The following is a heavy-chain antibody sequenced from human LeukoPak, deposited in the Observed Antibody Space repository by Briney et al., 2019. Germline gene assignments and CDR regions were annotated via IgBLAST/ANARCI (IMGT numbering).Heavy chain of an antibody. CDR2: IKQDGSDK. Sequence: PGGSLRLPCAASGLTYRGVWVICVRQARGKGLEGVAMIKQDGSDKYYVDSVKGRFTISSDNTKISLNLQMNSLRAEDTAVYYCATLDTAMVTNFGYWGQGTLVTVSS. CDR3: ATLDTAMVTNFGY. D-gene: IGHD5-18*01. CDR1: GLTYRGVW. V-gene: IGHV3-7*01. J-gene: IGHJ4*02.